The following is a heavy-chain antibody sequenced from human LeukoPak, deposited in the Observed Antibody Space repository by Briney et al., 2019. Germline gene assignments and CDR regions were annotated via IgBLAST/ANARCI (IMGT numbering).Heavy chain of an antibody. CDR2: IIPIFGTA. V-gene: IGHV1-69*13. CDR1: GYTFTSYD. Sequence: SVKVSCKASGYTFTSYDINWVRQATGQGLEWMGGIIPIFGTANYAQKFQGRVTITADESTSTAYMELSSLRSEDTAVYYCATDTDSSGYSYYGMDVWGQGTTVTVSS. J-gene: IGHJ6*02. CDR3: ATDTDSSGYSYYGMDV. D-gene: IGHD3-22*01.